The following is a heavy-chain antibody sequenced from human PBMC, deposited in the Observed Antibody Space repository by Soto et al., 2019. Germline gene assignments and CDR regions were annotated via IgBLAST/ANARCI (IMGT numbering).Heavy chain of an antibody. CDR3: ARVLNHTDN. V-gene: IGHV1-18*01. J-gene: IGHJ4*02. Sequence: QVQLVQSGAEVKKPGASVKVSCTASGYTFTSYGISWVRQAPVQGLEWMGWISAHNGNKKYAQKLQCRVTMTTDTSTSTASIAIRNPRADVASVFSCARVLNHTDNWGQLVLVTVSS. CDR2: ISAHNGNK. CDR1: GYTFTSYG.